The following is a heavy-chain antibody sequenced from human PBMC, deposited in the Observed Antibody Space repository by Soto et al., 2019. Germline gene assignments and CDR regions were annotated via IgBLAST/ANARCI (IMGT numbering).Heavy chain of an antibody. D-gene: IGHD3-16*02. Sequence: QVTLWESGPTLVKPTQTLTLTCTFSGFSLRTSGVAVGWIRQPPGKALEWLALIYWDDDKRYSPSLKTRLTITKDTSRNRVVLTVTNMDPVDTATYFCAHSSRNYGSLCGTYRLGGFDYWGQGTLVTVSS. CDR1: GFSLRTSGVA. CDR2: IYWDDDK. V-gene: IGHV2-5*02. CDR3: AHSSRNYGSLCGTYRLGGFDY. J-gene: IGHJ4*02.